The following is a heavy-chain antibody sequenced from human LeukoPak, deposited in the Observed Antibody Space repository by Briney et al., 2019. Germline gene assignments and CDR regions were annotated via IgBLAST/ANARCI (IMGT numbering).Heavy chain of an antibody. CDR3: AGAYHGYSYGYPFDY. J-gene: IGHJ4*02. CDR1: GFTFSDYY. CDR2: ISNSGDTI. V-gene: IGHV3-11*04. Sequence: PGGSLRLSCAASGFTFSDYYMNWIRQAPGKGLEWISYISNSGDTIYYADSVKGRFTISRDNAKNSLFLQMDSLSAEDTAVYYCAGAYHGYSYGYPFDYWGQGALVTVSS. D-gene: IGHD5-18*01.